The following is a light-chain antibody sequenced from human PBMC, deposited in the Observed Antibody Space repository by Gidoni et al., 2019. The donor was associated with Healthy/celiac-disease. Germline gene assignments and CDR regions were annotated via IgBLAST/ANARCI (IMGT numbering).Light chain of an antibody. CDR2: AAA. Sequence: IQMTQSPSSLSASAGYRGTITCRASQSISSYLNWYQQKPGKAPNLLIHAAARFQSGDPSRFSGSGSGTEFTLTISSLQPEDFATYVCQQRYSTHRTFGQGTKLEIK. CDR1: QSISSY. CDR3: QQRYSTHRT. V-gene: IGKV1-39*01. J-gene: IGKJ2*01.